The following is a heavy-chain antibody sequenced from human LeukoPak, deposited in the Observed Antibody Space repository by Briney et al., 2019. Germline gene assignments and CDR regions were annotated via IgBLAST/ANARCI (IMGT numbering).Heavy chain of an antibody. J-gene: IGHJ4*02. Sequence: GGSLRLSCVASGFTFGAYTMNWVRQAPGKGLEWVSSISSTSTYIHYADSVKGRFTISRDNAKVSLYLQVNSLRAEDTAVYYCARDHPVLTLALGFDYWGQGTLVTVSS. CDR1: GFTFGAYT. CDR2: ISSTSTYI. D-gene: IGHD3-10*01. V-gene: IGHV3-21*04. CDR3: ARDHPVLTLALGFDY.